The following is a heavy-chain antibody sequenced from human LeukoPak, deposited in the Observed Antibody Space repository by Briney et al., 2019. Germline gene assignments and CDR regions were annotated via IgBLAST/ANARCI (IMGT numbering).Heavy chain of an antibody. CDR2: VYYSGST. J-gene: IGHJ5*02. Sequence: SETLSLTCTVSGGSISSSNYYWGWIRQPPGKGLEWIGSVYYSGSTYSDPSLKSRITIYVDKSKNQFSLRLSSVTAADTGIYYCARRDYGAPRWFDPWGQGTLVTVSS. D-gene: IGHD4-17*01. V-gene: IGHV4-39*01. CDR1: GGSISSSNYY. CDR3: ARRDYGAPRWFDP.